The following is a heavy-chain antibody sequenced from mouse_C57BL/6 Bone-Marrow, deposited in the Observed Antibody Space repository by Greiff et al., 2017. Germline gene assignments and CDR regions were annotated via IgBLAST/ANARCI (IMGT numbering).Heavy chain of an antibody. D-gene: IGHD1-1*01. CDR2: IYPRSGNT. J-gene: IGHJ1*03. CDR1: GYTFTSYG. V-gene: IGHV1-81*01. Sequence: QVQLKQSGAELARPGASVKLSCKASGYTFTSYGISWVKQRTGQGLEWIGEIYPRSGNTYYNEKFKGKATLTADKSSSTAYMELRSLTSEDSAVYFCARLGPHYYGSSWYVDVWGTGTSVTVSS. CDR3: ARLGPHYYGSSWYVDV.